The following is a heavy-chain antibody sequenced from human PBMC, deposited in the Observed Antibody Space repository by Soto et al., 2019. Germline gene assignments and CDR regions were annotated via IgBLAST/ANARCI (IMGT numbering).Heavy chain of an antibody. D-gene: IGHD3-3*01. Sequence: GGSLRLSCAASGFTFSSYAMSWVRQAPGKGLEWVSAISGSGGSTYYADSVKGRFTISRDNSKNTLYLQMNSLRAEDTAVYYCAKVPGVGVMLDYDFWSGYPDYWGQGTRVTVSS. CDR3: AKVPGVGVMLDYDFWSGYPDY. CDR1: GFTFSSYA. CDR2: ISGSGGST. J-gene: IGHJ4*02. V-gene: IGHV3-23*01.